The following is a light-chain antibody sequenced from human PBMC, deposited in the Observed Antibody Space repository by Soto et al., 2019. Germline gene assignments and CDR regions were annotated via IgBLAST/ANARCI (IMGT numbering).Light chain of an antibody. V-gene: IGKV1-39*01. CDR2: AAS. CDR1: QSISSY. J-gene: IGKJ4*01. CDR3: QQSYSTPIT. Sequence: DIQMTQSPSSLSASVGDRVTITCRASQSISSYLNWYQQKPGKAPKLLIYAASSLKSAVPSRFSGSGSGTDFTLIISSLQPEDFATYYCQQSYSTPITFGGGNKVEIK.